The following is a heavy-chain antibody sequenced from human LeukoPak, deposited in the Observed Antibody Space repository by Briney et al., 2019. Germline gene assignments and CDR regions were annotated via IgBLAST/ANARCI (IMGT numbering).Heavy chain of an antibody. CDR1: GGSISSYY. Sequence: SETLSLTCTVSGGSISSYYWSWIRQPPGKGLEWIGYIYYSGSTNYNPSPKSRVTISVDTSKNQFSLKLSSVTAADTAVYYCARGVLGMDVWGQGTTVTVSS. V-gene: IGHV4-59*01. CDR2: IYYSGST. CDR3: ARGVLGMDV. J-gene: IGHJ6*02.